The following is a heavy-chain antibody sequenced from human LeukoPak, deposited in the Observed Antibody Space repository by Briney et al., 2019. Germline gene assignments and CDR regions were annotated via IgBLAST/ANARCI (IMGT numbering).Heavy chain of an antibody. CDR1: GFTFTGRSA. V-gene: IGHV1-58*01. CDR2: IVVGSDNT. Sequence: GASVRVSCKASGFTFTGRSAVQGVRQARGQRLKWIGWIVVGSDNTNYAQKFQERVTITRDMSTSTSYMELSSLRSEDTAVYYCAAPYSSTWFDYWGQGTLVTVSS. D-gene: IGHD6-13*01. J-gene: IGHJ4*02. CDR3: AAPYSSTWFDY.